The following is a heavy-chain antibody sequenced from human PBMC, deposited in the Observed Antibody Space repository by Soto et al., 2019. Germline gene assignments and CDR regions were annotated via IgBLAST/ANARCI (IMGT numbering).Heavy chain of an antibody. Sequence: ASVKIYCTASGYTFSNYVISGVRQAPGQGLEWMGWISAYNGNTNYAQKLQGRATMTTDTSTSTAYMEQRSLRSDDTVVYYCARQGYYGSGSYNPRDMDVWGQGTTVTVS. CDR2: ISAYNGNT. D-gene: IGHD3-10*01. V-gene: IGHV1-18*01. J-gene: IGHJ6*02. CDR1: GYTFSNYV. CDR3: ARQGYYGSGSYNPRDMDV.